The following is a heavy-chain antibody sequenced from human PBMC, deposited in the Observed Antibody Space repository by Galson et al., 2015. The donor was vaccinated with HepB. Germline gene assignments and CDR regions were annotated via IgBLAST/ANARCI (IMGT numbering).Heavy chain of an antibody. CDR1: GGSISSGGYS. Sequence: TLSLTCAVSGGSISSGGYSWSWIRQPPGKGLEWIGYIYHSGSTYYNPSLKSRVTISVDRSKNQFSLKLSSVTAADTAVYYCASQSDGANAFDIWGQGTMVTVSS. CDR2: IYHSGST. CDR3: ASQSDGANAFDI. D-gene: IGHD4-17*01. V-gene: IGHV4-30-2*01. J-gene: IGHJ3*02.